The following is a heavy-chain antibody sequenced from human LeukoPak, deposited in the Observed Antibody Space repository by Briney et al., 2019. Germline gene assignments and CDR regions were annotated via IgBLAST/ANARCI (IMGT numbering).Heavy chain of an antibody. CDR1: GYSFTNYW. D-gene: IGHD1-1*01. CDR2: IYPGDSDI. J-gene: IGHJ4*02. CDR3: AGRGTGTTLAFDY. V-gene: IGHV5-51*01. Sequence: GESLKISCKGSGYSFTNYWIGWVRQMPGKGLGWMGIIYPGDSDIRYSPSFQGQVTISADKSISTAYLQWSSLKASDTAMYYCAGRGTGTTLAFDYWGQGTLVTVSS.